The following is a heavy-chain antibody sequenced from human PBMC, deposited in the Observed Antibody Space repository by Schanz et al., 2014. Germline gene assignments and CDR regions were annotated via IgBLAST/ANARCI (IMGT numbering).Heavy chain of an antibody. CDR1: GFSFGNYG. Sequence: EVQLLESGGGLVQPGGSLRLSCEASGFSFGNYGMSWVRQAPGKGLEWVSGFDAHDGRAYYADSAKGRFTISRDNSKSTLYVEMNSLRVEDTAVYYCAKTLFPGGTQTFGNWGRVTLVTVSS. J-gene: IGHJ4*02. V-gene: IGHV3-23*01. D-gene: IGHD2-8*02. CDR2: FDAHDGRA. CDR3: AKTLFPGGTQTFGN.